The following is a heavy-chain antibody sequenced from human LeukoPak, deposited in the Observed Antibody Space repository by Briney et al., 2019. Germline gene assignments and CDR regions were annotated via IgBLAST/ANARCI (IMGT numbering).Heavy chain of an antibody. V-gene: IGHV3-21*01. CDR3: ATTRRLYYYGSGSYLAFDI. CDR1: GFTFSSYS. Sequence: GGSLRLPCAASGFTFSSYSMNWVRQAPGKGLEWVSSISSSSSYIYYADSVKGRFTISRDNAKNSLYLQMNSLRAEDTAVYYCATTRRLYYYGSGSYLAFDIWGQGTMVTVSS. D-gene: IGHD3-10*01. CDR2: ISSSSSYI. J-gene: IGHJ3*02.